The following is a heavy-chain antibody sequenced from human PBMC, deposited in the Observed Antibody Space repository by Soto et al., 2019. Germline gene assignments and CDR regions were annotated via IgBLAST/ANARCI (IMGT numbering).Heavy chain of an antibody. CDR3: ATNSYYSLGV. J-gene: IGHJ6*02. V-gene: IGHV4-4*02. CDR1: SGSIISAHW. Sequence: QVQLQESGPGLVKPAGTLSLTCAVSSGSIISAHWWNWVRQPPGKGLEWLGEIYHSGSTNYKPSLKSRVTVAVDTSMNQFSLKLTSVTAAYTAVYYCATNSYYSLGVWGQGTTVTVSS. CDR2: IYHSGST.